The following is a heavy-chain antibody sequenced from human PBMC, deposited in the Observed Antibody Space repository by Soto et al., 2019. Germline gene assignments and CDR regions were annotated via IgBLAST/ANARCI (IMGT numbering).Heavy chain of an antibody. CDR1: GDTFTNFG. J-gene: IGHJ5*02. CDR3: ATVLRGVVNWFDP. Sequence: HLVQSGPEVKKPGASIAVSCKTSGDTFTNFGLSWVRQAPVQGLEWMGWIATYNRYRNYAQKFQGRLTLTTDTSTSTAYMELKSLRYDDTAVYYCATVLRGVVNWFDPWGQGTLVTVSS. CDR2: IATYNRYR. D-gene: IGHD3-10*01. V-gene: IGHV1-18*01.